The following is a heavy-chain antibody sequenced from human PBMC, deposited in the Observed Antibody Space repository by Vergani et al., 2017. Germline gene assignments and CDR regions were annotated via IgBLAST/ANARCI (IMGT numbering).Heavy chain of an antibody. J-gene: IGHJ4*02. V-gene: IGHV7-4-1*02. CDR1: GYTFSAYY. D-gene: IGHD3-22*01. CDR3: ARQDYYDSSKRVVDY. CDR2: INTNTGNP. Sequence: QVQLVQSGAEVKKPGASVKVSCKASGYTFSAYYMHWVRQAPGQGLEWMGWINTNTGNPTYAQGFTGRFVFSLDTSVSTAYLQISSLKAEDTAVYYCARQDYYDSSKRVVDYWGQGTLVTVSS.